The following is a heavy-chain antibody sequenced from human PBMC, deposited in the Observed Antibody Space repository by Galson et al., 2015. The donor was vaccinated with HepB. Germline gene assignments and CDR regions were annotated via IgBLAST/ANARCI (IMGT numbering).Heavy chain of an antibody. V-gene: IGHV3-21*01. CDR1: GFTFSNHN. J-gene: IGHJ4*02. CDR3: VRDPPLGTPLDY. CDR2: ISSSSNYI. D-gene: IGHD7-27*01. Sequence: SLRLSCAASGFTFSNHNMNWVRQAPGKGLEWVSSISSSSNYIYYADSLKGRFTIFRDDAQNSLYLQMNSLRAEDTAVYYCVRDPPLGTPLDYWGQGTLVTVSS.